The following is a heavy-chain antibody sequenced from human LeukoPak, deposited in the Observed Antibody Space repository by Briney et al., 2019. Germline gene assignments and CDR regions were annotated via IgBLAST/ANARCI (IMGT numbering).Heavy chain of an antibody. D-gene: IGHD1-20*01. CDR2: ISTSSTYI. J-gene: IGHJ4*02. Sequence: TGGSLRLSCAASGFTFSGYSVNWVRQAPGKGLEWVSSISTSSTYIYYADSVKGRFTISRDNAKNSLYLQMNSLRAEDTAVYYCARDPPFIIGTTFFDYWGQGTLVTVSS. CDR1: GFTFSGYS. V-gene: IGHV3-21*01. CDR3: ARDPPFIIGTTFFDY.